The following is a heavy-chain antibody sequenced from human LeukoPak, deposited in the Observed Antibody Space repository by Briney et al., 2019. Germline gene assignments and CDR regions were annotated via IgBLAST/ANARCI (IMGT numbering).Heavy chain of an antibody. CDR1: GFTFSSFTFSSYA. Sequence: PGGSLRLSCAASGFTFSSFTFSSYAMHWVRQAPGKGLEWVAVISYDGGHKYYADSVKGRFTISRDNSKYTLYLQMNSLRAEDTALYYCARDAYSSGWSYFDYWGQGTLVTVSS. CDR3: ARDAYSSGWSYFDY. D-gene: IGHD6-19*01. V-gene: IGHV3-30*04. CDR2: ISYDGGHK. J-gene: IGHJ4*02.